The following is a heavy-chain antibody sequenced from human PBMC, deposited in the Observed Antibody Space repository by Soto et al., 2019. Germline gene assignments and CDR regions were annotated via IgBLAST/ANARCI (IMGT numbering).Heavy chain of an antibody. D-gene: IGHD3-10*01. CDR1: GYTFTGYY. CDR2: INPNSGGT. Sequence: RASVKVSCKASGYTFTGYYMHWVRQAPGQGLEWMGWINPNSGGTNYAQKFQGRVTMTRDTSISTAYMELSRLRSDDTAVYYCARDRGSGSYHWFDPWGQGTLVTVS. V-gene: IGHV1-2*02. J-gene: IGHJ5*02. CDR3: ARDRGSGSYHWFDP.